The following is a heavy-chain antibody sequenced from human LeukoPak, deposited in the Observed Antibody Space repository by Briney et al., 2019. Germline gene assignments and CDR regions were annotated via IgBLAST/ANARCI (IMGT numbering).Heavy chain of an antibody. CDR2: ISYDGSNK. Sequence: GGSLRLSCVASGFTFNNYAMHWVRPAPGKGLEWVAVISYDGSNKYYADSVKGRFTISRDNSKNTLYLQMNSLRAEDTAVYYCARGREDYGDYVGPLDYWGQGTLVTVSS. CDR1: GFTFNNYA. D-gene: IGHD4-17*01. CDR3: ARGREDYGDYVGPLDY. J-gene: IGHJ4*02. V-gene: IGHV3-30*04.